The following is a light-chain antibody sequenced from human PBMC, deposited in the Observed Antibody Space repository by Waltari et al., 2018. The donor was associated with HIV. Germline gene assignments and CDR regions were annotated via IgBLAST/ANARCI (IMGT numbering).Light chain of an antibody. J-gene: IGLJ3*02. CDR1: SLRNYY. V-gene: IGLV3-19*01. CDR2: GKN. CDR3: NSWDTNPEGVV. Sequence: SELTQDPAVSVALGQTVRITCQGDSLRNYYATWYQQKPGQAPVLVIYGKNKRPSGIPDRFSGSSSGNTASLTITATQADDEADYYCNSWDTNPEGVVFGGGTKLTVL.